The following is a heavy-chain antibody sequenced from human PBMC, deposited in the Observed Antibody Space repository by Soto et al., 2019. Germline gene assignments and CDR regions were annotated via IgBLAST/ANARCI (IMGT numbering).Heavy chain of an antibody. CDR3: ARDKRITMVFGSLGYYYGMDV. D-gene: IGHD3-10*01. Sequence: QVQLVQSGAEVKKPGSSVKVSCKASGGTFSSYAISWVRQAPGQGLEWMGGIIPIFGTANYAQKFQGRVTITADESTSTAYMELSSLRSEDTAVYYCARDKRITMVFGSLGYYYGMDVWGQGTTVTVSS. J-gene: IGHJ6*02. CDR2: IIPIFGTA. CDR1: GGTFSSYA. V-gene: IGHV1-69*12.